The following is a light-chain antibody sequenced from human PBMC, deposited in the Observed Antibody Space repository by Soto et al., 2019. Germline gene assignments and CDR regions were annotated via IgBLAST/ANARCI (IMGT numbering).Light chain of an antibody. V-gene: IGKV3D-15*01. J-gene: IGKJ4*01. CDR1: QSVNIY. CDR3: QQYDDWLRLT. Sequence: EVVMTQSPATLSVSPGERSTLSFRCSQSVNIYLAWYQQKPGQAPRLLIFGASSRATGIPARFSGSGSGTEFNLTISSLQSEDFAVYFCQQYDDWLRLTFGGGTMVDI. CDR2: GAS.